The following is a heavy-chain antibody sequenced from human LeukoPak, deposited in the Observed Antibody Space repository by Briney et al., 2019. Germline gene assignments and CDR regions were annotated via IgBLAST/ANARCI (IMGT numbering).Heavy chain of an antibody. V-gene: IGHV4-4*07. CDR3: ARDLVGSGYASRWYYYMDV. J-gene: IGHJ6*03. CDR2: IYSSGST. D-gene: IGHD5-12*01. Sequence: SATLSLTCTVSGGSISRFYWSWIRQPAGKGLEWIGRIYSSGSTNYNPSLKSRVIMSVDTSKNQFSLNLTSVTAADTAVYYCARDLVGSGYASRWYYYMDVWGRGTTVTVSS. CDR1: GGSISRFY.